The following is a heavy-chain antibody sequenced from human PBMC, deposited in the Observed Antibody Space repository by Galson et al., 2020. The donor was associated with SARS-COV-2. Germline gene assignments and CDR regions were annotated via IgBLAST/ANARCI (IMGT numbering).Heavy chain of an antibody. CDR3: VRGEEYSSSSMFYYYYYYALDV. V-gene: IGHV3-33*01. CDR1: GFSFSTYG. CDR2: IWYDGSNT. D-gene: IGHD6-6*01. Sequence: GESLKISCAASGFSFSTYGMHWVRQAPGKGLEWVALIWYDGSNTYYADSVKGRFTISRDNSRNTVSLEMNSLRAEDTALYYCVRGEEYSSSSMFYYYYYYALDVWGHGTTVTVSS. J-gene: IGHJ6*02.